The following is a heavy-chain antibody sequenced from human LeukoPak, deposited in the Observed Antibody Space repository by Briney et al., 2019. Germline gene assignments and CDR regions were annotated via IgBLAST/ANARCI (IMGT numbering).Heavy chain of an antibody. CDR1: GFTFSSYA. CDR2: ISYDGSNK. V-gene: IGHV3-30*04. CDR3: AHGSMYQLDY. D-gene: IGHD2-2*01. J-gene: IGHJ4*02. Sequence: GGSLRLSCAASGFTFSSYAMHWVRQAPGKGLEWVAVISYDGSNKYYADSVKGRFTISRDNSKNTLYLQMNSLRAEDTAVYYCAHGSMYQLDYWGQGTLVTVSS.